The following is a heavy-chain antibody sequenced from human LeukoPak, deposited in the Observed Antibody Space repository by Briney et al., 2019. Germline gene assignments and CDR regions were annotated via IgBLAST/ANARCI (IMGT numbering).Heavy chain of an antibody. V-gene: IGHV4-39*01. D-gene: IGHD6-13*01. CDR3: ARRRIAAIDY. J-gene: IGHJ4*02. CDR1: GGSISSSSYY. Sequence: SETLSLTCTVSGGSISSSSYYWDWIRQPPGKGLEWIGTIFYSGTTSYSPSLKSRVTISVDTSRNQFSLKLSSVTAADTAIYYCARRRIAAIDYWGQGTLVTVSS. CDR2: IFYSGTT.